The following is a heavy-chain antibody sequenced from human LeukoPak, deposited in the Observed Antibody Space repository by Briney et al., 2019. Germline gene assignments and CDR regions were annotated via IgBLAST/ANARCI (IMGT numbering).Heavy chain of an antibody. Sequence: GGSLRLSCVASGFTFHDYAMHWVRQVPGKGLECVSLISGDGSNTYYVDSVGGRFTISRDNTKNSLFLQMNSLRAEDAAWYFRAKDMVNFGDYRLDYWGQGTLVTVSS. CDR2: ISGDGSNT. V-gene: IGHV3-43*02. CDR3: AKDMVNFGDYRLDY. CDR1: GFTFHDYA. J-gene: IGHJ4*02. D-gene: IGHD4-17*01.